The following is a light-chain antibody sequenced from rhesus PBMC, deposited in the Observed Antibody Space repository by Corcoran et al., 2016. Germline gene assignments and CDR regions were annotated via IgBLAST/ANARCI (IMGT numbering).Light chain of an antibody. CDR2: GAS. Sequence: EIVMTQSLPTLSLSPGERATLSCRASQSVSSSLTWYQQKPGQAPRLLIYGASSTATGIPDRFSGSGAGTEFTLTISSLEPEDFAVYFCHHYYNWPFTFGPGTKLDIK. CDR3: HHYYNWPFT. CDR1: QSVSSS. J-gene: IGKJ3*01. V-gene: IGKV3-42*03.